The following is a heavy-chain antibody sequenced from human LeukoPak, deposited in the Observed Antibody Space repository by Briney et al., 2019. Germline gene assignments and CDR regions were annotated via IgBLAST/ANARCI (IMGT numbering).Heavy chain of an antibody. Sequence: PGGSLRLSCAASGFTFSSYSMNWVRQAPGKGLEWVSYISTSSRTIYYADSVKGRFAISRDHAKNSLYLQMNSLRAEDTAVYYCARLPREDSSSLQLYYYYYYMDVWGKGTTVTVSS. CDR1: GFTFSSYS. J-gene: IGHJ6*03. CDR2: ISTSSRTI. D-gene: IGHD6-6*01. V-gene: IGHV3-48*01. CDR3: ARLPREDSSSLQLYYYYYYMDV.